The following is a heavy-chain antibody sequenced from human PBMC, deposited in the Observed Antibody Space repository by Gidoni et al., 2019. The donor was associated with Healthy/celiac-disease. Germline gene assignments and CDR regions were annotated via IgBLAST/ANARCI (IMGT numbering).Heavy chain of an antibody. J-gene: IGHJ6*02. D-gene: IGHD4-17*01. CDR1: GYSFTSYW. Sequence: EVQLVQSGAEVHKPGESLKISCKGSGYSFTSYWIGWVRQMPGKGLEWMGIIYPGDSDTRYSPSFQGQVTISADKSISTAYLQWSSLKASDTAMYYCARHVGYGDYDYYYYGMDVWGQGTTVTVSS. V-gene: IGHV5-51*01. CDR2: IYPGDSDT. CDR3: ARHVGYGDYDYYYYGMDV.